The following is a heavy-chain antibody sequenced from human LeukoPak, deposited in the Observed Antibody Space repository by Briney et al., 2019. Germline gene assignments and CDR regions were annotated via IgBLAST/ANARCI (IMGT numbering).Heavy chain of an antibody. J-gene: IGHJ4*02. Sequence: GGSLRLSCAASGFTFSSYGMHWVRQAPGKGLEWVAFIRYDGSNKYYADSVKGRFTISRDNSKNTLYLQMNSLRAEDTAVYHCARVGVDDSGNILKYFFDYWGQGTLVTVSS. CDR3: ARVGVDDSGNILKYFFDY. V-gene: IGHV3-30*02. CDR2: IRYDGSNK. CDR1: GFTFSSYG. D-gene: IGHD4-23*01.